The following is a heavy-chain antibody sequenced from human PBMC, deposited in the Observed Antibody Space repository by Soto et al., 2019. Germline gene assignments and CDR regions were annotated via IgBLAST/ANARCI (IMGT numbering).Heavy chain of an antibody. D-gene: IGHD6-19*01. CDR3: ARDPSPYSSGWYEYFQH. J-gene: IGHJ1*01. CDR2: ISAYNGNT. CDR1: GYTFTSYG. Sequence: GASVKVSCKASGYTFTSYGISWVRQAPGQGLEWMGWISAYNGNTNYAQKLQGRVTMTTDTSTSTAYMELRSLRSDDTAVYYCARDPSPYSSGWYEYFQHWGQGTLVTVSS. V-gene: IGHV1-18*01.